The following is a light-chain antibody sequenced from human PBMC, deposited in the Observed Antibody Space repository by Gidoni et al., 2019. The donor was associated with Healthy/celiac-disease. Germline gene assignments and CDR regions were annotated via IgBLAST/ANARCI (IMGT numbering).Light chain of an antibody. CDR1: PRVSSSY. J-gene: IGKJ1*01. CDR2: GAS. Sequence: EIVLTQPPGTLSLSPGERATLSCRASPRVSSSYLAWYQQTPGQAPRLLIYGASSRATGIPDRFSGSGSGTDFTLTISRLEPEDFAVYYCQHYGSSPWTFGQGTKVEIK. CDR3: QHYGSSPWT. V-gene: IGKV3-20*01.